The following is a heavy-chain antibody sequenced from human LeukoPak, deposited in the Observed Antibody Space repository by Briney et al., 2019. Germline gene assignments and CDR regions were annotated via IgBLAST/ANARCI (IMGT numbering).Heavy chain of an antibody. CDR3: ARPSHYFDSSGYYYVRFFDY. CDR2: IYESGGT. Sequence: SETLSLTCTVSGGSLSSYSWSWIRQPPGRGLECIGYIYESGGTNYNPSLKSRVAISVDKSKNQFSLKLSYVTAADTAVYYCARPSHYFDSSGYYYVRFFDYWGQGTLVTVSS. CDR1: GGSLSSYS. V-gene: IGHV4-59*08. D-gene: IGHD3-22*01. J-gene: IGHJ4*02.